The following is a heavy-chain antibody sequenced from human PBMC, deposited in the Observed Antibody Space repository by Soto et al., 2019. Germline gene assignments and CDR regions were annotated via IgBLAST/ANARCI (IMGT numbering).Heavy chain of an antibody. CDR1: GGSISSYY. D-gene: IGHD6-13*01. Sequence: PSETLSLNCTVSGGSISSYYWSWIRQPAGKGLEWIGRIYTSGSTNYNPSLKSRVTMSVDTPKNQFSLKLSSVTAADTAVYYCARDGSSSFGNWFDPWGQGTLVTVSS. J-gene: IGHJ5*02. V-gene: IGHV4-4*07. CDR3: ARDGSSSFGNWFDP. CDR2: IYTSGST.